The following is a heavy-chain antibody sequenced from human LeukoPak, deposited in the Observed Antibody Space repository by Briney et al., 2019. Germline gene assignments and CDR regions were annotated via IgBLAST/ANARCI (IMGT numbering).Heavy chain of an antibody. CDR2: ISGGGVNT. Sequence: TGGSLRLSCVASGFTFSTYPMSWVRQAAGKGLEWVSAISGGGVNTYYAASVKGRFTISRDESKNTLYLQINSLRAEDTAVYYCAKSVGYHSDRSGYYWLGTFDSWGQGTLVTVSS. J-gene: IGHJ4*02. D-gene: IGHD3-22*01. V-gene: IGHV3-23*01. CDR1: GFTFSTYP. CDR3: AKSVGYHSDRSGYYWLGTFDS.